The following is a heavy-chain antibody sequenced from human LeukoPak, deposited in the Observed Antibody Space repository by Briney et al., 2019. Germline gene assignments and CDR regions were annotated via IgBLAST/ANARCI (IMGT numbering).Heavy chain of an antibody. CDR1: GFTFSSYW. V-gene: IGHV3-7*01. J-gene: IGHJ4*02. CDR2: IKQDGSEK. CDR3: ASEMDTITAPLDY. Sequence: GGSLRLSCVPSGFTFSSYWMSWVRPAPGRGLEWVANIKQDGSEKYYVDSVKGRFTISRDNAKNSMYLQMNSLRAEDAAVYYCASEMDTITAPLDYWGQGSLVTVSS. D-gene: IGHD5-24*01.